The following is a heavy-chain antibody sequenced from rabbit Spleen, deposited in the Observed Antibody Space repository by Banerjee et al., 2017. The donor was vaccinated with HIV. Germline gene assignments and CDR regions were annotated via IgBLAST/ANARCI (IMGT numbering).Heavy chain of an antibody. Sequence: EQLEESGGGLVKPGASLTLTCTASGFSFSSSWVCWVRQAPGKGLEWIACINAVTGKAVYASWAKGRFTFSKTSSTTVTLQMTSLTAADTATYFCARDLDKVIGWNFGWWGQGTLVTVS. CDR3: ARDLDKVIGWNFGW. J-gene: IGHJ4*01. CDR1: GFSFSSSW. D-gene: IGHD8-1*01. V-gene: IGHV1S45*01. CDR2: INAVTGKA.